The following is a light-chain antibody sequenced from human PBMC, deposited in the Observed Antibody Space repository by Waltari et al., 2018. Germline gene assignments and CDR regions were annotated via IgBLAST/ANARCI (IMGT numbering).Light chain of an antibody. Sequence: DVVMTQSPLSLPVTLGQPASISCRSSQSLVYGDCHTYLHWFQQRPGQSHRRLIYWVSSRDSGVPDRFSGSGSGTEFTLKISRVEAEDVGVYYCMQGTHWPPTFGPGTKVDIK. CDR3: MQGTHWPPT. CDR2: WVS. J-gene: IGKJ3*01. V-gene: IGKV2-30*01. CDR1: QSLVYGDCHTY.